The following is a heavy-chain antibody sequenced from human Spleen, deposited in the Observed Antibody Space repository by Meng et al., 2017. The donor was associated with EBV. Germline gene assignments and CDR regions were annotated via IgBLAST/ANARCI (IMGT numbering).Heavy chain of an antibody. CDR3: AREMKAAAVFDP. Sequence: LQGQEWVPGLGEPSEALSLTCTCSGGSISSSTYYWGWIRQPPGKGLEWIGSINYGGSTYYNPSLKSRVTISVDTSKNQFSLKLSSVTAADTALYYCAREMKAAAVFDPWGQGSLVTVSS. V-gene: IGHV4-39*07. D-gene: IGHD6-13*01. J-gene: IGHJ5*02. CDR1: GGSISSSTYY. CDR2: INYGGST.